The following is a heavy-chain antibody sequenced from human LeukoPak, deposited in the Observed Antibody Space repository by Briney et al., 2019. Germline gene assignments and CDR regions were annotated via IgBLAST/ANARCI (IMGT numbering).Heavy chain of an antibody. CDR1: GGSISSYY. V-gene: IGHV4-59*08. CDR2: IYYSGST. J-gene: IGHJ3*02. Sequence: SETLSLTCTVSGGSISSYYWSWIRQPPGKGLEWIGYIYYSGSTNYNPSLKSRVTISVDTSKNQFSLKLSSVTAADTAVYYCARHKYYDFWSGYYAFDIWGQGTMVTVSS. D-gene: IGHD3-3*01. CDR3: ARHKYYDFWSGYYAFDI.